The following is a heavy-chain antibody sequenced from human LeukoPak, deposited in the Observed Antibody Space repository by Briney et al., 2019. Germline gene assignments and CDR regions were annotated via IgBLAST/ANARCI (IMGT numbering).Heavy chain of an antibody. CDR3: AKDSPSRTATTEVPVDY. V-gene: IGHV3-21*01. CDR2: ISSSSSYI. J-gene: IGHJ4*02. D-gene: IGHD1/OR15-1a*01. CDR1: GFSFRDYT. Sequence: GGFLRLSCAASGFSFRDYTMNWVSQAPGKGLEWVASISSSSSYIYFANSVRGRFSISRDNAKNSLYLQMNSLRAEDTAVYYCAKDSPSRTATTEVPVDYWGQGTLVTVSS.